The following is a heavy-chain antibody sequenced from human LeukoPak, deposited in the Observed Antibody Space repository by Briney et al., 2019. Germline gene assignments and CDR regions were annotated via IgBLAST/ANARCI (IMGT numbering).Heavy chain of an antibody. D-gene: IGHD3-10*01. CDR1: GGSISSYY. V-gene: IGHV4-59*01. J-gene: IGHJ4*02. Sequence: SETLSLTCTVSGGSISSYYWSWIRQPPGKGLEWIGYIYYSGSTNYNPSLKSRVTISVDTSKNQFSLKLSSVTAADTAVYYCASSMVRGARGDYWGQGTLVTVSS. CDR2: IYYSGST. CDR3: ASSMVRGARGDY.